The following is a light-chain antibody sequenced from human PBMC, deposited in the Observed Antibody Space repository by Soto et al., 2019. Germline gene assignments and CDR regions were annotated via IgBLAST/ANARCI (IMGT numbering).Light chain of an antibody. CDR1: QSVGQSVTTN. CDR3: QQYGSSGT. CDR2: GAS. V-gene: IGKV3-20*01. Sequence: EIVVMQFPATLSVSPGERVTLCCWSSQSVGQSVTTNLAWYQQKPGQAPRLLIYGASNRATGIPDRFSGSGSGTDFTLTISRLEPEDFAVYYCQQYGSSGTFGQGTKVDI. J-gene: IGKJ1*01.